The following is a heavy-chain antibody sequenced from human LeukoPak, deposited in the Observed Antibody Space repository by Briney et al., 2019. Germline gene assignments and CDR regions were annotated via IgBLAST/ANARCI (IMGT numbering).Heavy chain of an antibody. V-gene: IGHV4-34*01. J-gene: IGHJ4*02. CDR3: ARSHYYDSSGYYPDFDY. CDR2: INHSGST. CDR1: GGSFSGYY. Sequence: SETLSLTCAVYGGSFSGYYWSWIRQPPGKGLEWIGEINHSGSTNYNPSLKSRVTISVDTSKNQFSLKLSSVTAADTAVYYCARSHYYDSSGYYPDFDYWGQGTLVTVSS. D-gene: IGHD3-22*01.